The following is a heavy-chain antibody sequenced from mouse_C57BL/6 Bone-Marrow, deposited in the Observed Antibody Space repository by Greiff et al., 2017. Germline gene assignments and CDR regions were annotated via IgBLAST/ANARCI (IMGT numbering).Heavy chain of an antibody. Sequence: EVQVVESGPGLVKPSQSLSLTCSVTGYSITSGYYWNWIRQFPGNKLEWMGYISYDGSNNYNPSLKNRISITRDTSKNQFFLKLNSVTTEDTATYYCASAFTTVVANAMDYWGQGTSVTVSS. CDR3: ASAFTTVVANAMDY. J-gene: IGHJ4*01. CDR2: ISYDGSN. D-gene: IGHD1-1*01. V-gene: IGHV3-6*01. CDR1: GYSITSGYY.